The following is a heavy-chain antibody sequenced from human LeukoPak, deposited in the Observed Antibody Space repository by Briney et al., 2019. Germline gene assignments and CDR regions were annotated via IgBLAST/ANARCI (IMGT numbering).Heavy chain of an antibody. V-gene: IGHV1-18*01. CDR1: GYTFTSFG. CDR2: INPYNGNT. J-gene: IGHJ4*02. D-gene: IGHD5-18*01. CDR3: ATVGKTGGYSYGSPYGLTD. Sequence: ASVKVSCKASGYTFTSFGISWVRQAPGQGLEWMGWINPYNGNTNYAQNFQGRVTMTTDTSTSTAYMDLRSLRSDDTAVYYCATVGKTGGYSYGSPYGLTDWGQGTLVTVSS.